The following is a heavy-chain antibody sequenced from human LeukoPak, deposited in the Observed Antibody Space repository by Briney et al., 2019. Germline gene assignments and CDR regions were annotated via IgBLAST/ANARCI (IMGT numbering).Heavy chain of an antibody. Sequence: GGSLRLSCAASGFTFSSYEMNWVRKAPGKGLEWVSYISSSGSTIYYADSVKGRFTISRDNAKNSLYLQMNSLRAEDTAVYYCAREAAAGYFDYWGQGTLVTVSS. CDR3: AREAAAGYFDY. CDR1: GFTFSSYE. CDR2: ISSSGSTI. J-gene: IGHJ4*02. D-gene: IGHD6-13*01. V-gene: IGHV3-48*03.